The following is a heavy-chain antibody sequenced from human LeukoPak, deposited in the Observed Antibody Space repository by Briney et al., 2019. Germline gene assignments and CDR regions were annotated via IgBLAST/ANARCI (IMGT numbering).Heavy chain of an antibody. CDR2: IYYSGST. CDR3: ARVHESRDY. Sequence: PSETLSLTCTVSGGSISSYYWSWIRQPPGKGLEWIGYIYYSGSTNYNPSLKSRVTISVDTSKNQFSLKLSSVTAADTAVYYCARVHESRDYWGQGTLVTVSS. CDR1: GGSISSYY. J-gene: IGHJ4*02. V-gene: IGHV4-59*01. D-gene: IGHD3-22*01.